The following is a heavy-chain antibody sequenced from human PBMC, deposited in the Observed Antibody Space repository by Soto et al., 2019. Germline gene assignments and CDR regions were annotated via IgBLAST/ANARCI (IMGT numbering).Heavy chain of an antibody. D-gene: IGHD2-15*01. V-gene: IGHV4-61*01. CDR3: AREGSCSAPNCYPVTY. J-gene: IGHJ4*02. CDR1: GGSVSSVYYY. CDR2: IYYNGSS. Sequence: TSETLSLTCTVSGGSVSSVYYYWSWIRQPPGKGLEWIGYIYYNGSSDCAPSLKSRVTISMDTSKNQFSLKLSSVTAADTALYYCAREGSCSAPNCYPVTYWGQGTLVTVSS.